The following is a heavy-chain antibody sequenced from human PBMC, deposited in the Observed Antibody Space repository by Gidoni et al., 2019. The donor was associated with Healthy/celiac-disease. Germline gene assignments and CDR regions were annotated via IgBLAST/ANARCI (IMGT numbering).Heavy chain of an antibody. J-gene: IGHJ4*02. D-gene: IGHD3-10*01. CDR2: IIPIFGTA. Sequence: QVQLVQSGAEVKKPGSSVKVSCKASGGTFSSYAISWVRQAPGQGLEWMGGIIPIFGTANYAQKSQGRVTITADESTSTAYMELSSLRSEDTAVYYCASGLLWFGDPHNTGDYWGQGTLVTVSS. V-gene: IGHV1-69*01. CDR1: GGTFSSYA. CDR3: ASGLLWFGDPHNTGDY.